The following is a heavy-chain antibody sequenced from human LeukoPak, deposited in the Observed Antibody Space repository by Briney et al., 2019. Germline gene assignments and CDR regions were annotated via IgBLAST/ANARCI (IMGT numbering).Heavy chain of an antibody. CDR2: ISGSGGST. J-gene: IGHJ4*02. Sequence: PGGSLRLSCAASGFTFSSYAMSWVRQAPGKGLEWVSAISGSGGSTYYADSVKGRFTISRGNSKNTLYLQMNSLRAEDTAVYYCAKVMVRGVTTYYFDYWGQGTLVTVSS. CDR3: AKVMVRGVTTYYFDY. V-gene: IGHV3-23*01. D-gene: IGHD3-10*01. CDR1: GFTFSSYA.